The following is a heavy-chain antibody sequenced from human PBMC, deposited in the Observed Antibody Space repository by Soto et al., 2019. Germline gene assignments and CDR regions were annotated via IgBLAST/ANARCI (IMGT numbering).Heavy chain of an antibody. CDR2: ISSSTSYV. V-gene: IGHV3-21*06. CDR1: GFTFSRYG. D-gene: IGHD2-2*01. J-gene: IGHJ5*01. CDR3: ARDPSEGRVGNWFES. Sequence: GGSLRLSCAASGFTFSRYGMNWLRQAPGKGLEWVASISSSTSYVYYADSVKGRFSTSRDNAKNILYLEMYALRTEDTAVYYCARDPSEGRVGNWFESWGQGTLVTVS.